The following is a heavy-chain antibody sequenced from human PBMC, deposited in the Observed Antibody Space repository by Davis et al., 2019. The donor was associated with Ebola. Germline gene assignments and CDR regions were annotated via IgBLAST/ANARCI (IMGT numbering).Heavy chain of an antibody. Sequence: GESLKISCAAPGFTFSSHGMHRVRQAPGKGLEWVAVISYDGSNKYYADSVKGRFTISRDNSKNTLYLQMNSLRAEDTAVYYCSRDSFRELPVWGQGTTVTVSS. CDR1: GFTFSSHG. J-gene: IGHJ6*02. D-gene: IGHD3-10*01. CDR3: SRDSFRELPV. V-gene: IGHV3-30*03. CDR2: ISYDGSNK.